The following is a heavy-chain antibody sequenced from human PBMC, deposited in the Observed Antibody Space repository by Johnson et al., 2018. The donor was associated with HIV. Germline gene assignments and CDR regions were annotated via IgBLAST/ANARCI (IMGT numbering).Heavy chain of an antibody. CDR3: LGELQSGAFDI. J-gene: IGHJ3*02. V-gene: IGHV3-30*02. CDR1: GLTFSSYA. Sequence: QVQLVESGGGLVQPGGSLRLACAASGLTFSSYAMHWVRQAPGKGLEWVAFIRYDGSNKYYADSVKGRFTISRDNSKNTLYLQMNSLRDEDTAVYYCLGELQSGAFDIWGHGTMVTVSS. CDR2: IRYDGSNK. D-gene: IGHD3-16*01.